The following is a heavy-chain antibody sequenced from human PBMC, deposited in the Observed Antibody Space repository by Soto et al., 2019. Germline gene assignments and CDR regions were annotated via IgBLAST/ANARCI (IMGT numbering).Heavy chain of an antibody. J-gene: IGHJ4*02. Sequence: EVQLVESGGGLVKPGGSLRLSCAASGFTFSSYSMNWVRQAPGKGLEWVSSISSSSYIYYADSVKGRFTISRDNAKNSLYLQMNSLRAEDTAVYYCARDSFTPNYDSSGYFNYWGQGTLVTVSS. CDR3: ARDSFTPNYDSSGYFNY. CDR2: ISSSSYI. CDR1: GFTFSSYS. D-gene: IGHD3-22*01. V-gene: IGHV3-21*01.